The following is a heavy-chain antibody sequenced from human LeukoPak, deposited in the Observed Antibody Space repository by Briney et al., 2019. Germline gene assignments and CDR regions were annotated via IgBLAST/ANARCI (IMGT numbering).Heavy chain of an antibody. CDR3: TKIDYTINA. V-gene: IGHV3-23*01. CDR2: ISDSGGNP. D-gene: IGHD3-3*01. J-gene: IGHJ5*02. CDR1: GFTFSSYA. Sequence: GGSLRLSCAASGFTFSSYAMSWVRQAPGKGLKWVSAISDSGGNPYYADSVEGLFTISRDNSKNTLYLHMDSLRAEDTALYYCTKIDYTINAWGQGTLVTVSS.